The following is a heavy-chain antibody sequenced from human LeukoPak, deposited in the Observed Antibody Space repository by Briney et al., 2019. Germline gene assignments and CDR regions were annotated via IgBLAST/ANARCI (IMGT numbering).Heavy chain of an antibody. V-gene: IGHV3-7*04. J-gene: IGHJ4*02. D-gene: IGHD6-13*01. Sequence: GGSLRLSCAASGFTFSTYWMSWVRQAPGKGLEWVANIKQDGSEKYYADSVKGRFTISRDNAKNSLNLQMTSLRAEDTAVYYCAREGDSSWSYFDYWGQGTLVTVFS. CDR2: IKQDGSEK. CDR3: AREGDSSWSYFDY. CDR1: GFTFSTYW.